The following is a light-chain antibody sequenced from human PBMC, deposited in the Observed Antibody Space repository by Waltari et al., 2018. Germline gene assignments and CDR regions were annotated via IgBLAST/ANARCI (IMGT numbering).Light chain of an antibody. V-gene: IGLV1-51*01. Sequence: QSVLTQPPSLSAAPGQKVTISCSGSSPNVGNNYVSWYQQIPGATPKLPIYDHNQRPSGVPDRFSASKSGTSATLGITGLQSGDEADYYCIAWDSSLSAGVFGGGTKLTVL. CDR3: IAWDSSLSAGV. CDR2: DHN. CDR1: SPNVGNNY. J-gene: IGLJ3*02.